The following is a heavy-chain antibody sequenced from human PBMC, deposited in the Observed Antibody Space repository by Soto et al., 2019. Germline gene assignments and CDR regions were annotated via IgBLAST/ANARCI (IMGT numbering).Heavy chain of an antibody. Sequence: SETLSLTCTVSGGSISSGGYYWSWIRQHPGKGLEWIGYIYYSGSTYYNPSLKSRVTISVDTSKNQFSLKLSHVTAADTAVYYCARGERITMVRGVIQPNWFDPWGQGTLVTVSS. D-gene: IGHD3-10*01. CDR1: GGSISSGGYY. V-gene: IGHV4-31*03. J-gene: IGHJ5*02. CDR3: ARGERITMVRGVIQPNWFDP. CDR2: IYYSGST.